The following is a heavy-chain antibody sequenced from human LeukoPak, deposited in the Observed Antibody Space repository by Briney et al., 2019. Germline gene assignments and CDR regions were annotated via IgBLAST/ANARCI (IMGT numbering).Heavy chain of an antibody. CDR1: GYTFDSYG. J-gene: IGHJ4*02. V-gene: IGHV1-18*01. CDR2: ISAYNGNT. Sequence: ASVKVSCKASGYTFDSYGISWVRQAPGQGLEWMGWISAYNGNTNYAQKLQGRVTMTTDTSTSTAYMELRSLRSDDTAVYYCARKIDYYDSSGSTAAYFDYWGQGTLVTVSS. D-gene: IGHD3-22*01. CDR3: ARKIDYYDSSGSTAAYFDY.